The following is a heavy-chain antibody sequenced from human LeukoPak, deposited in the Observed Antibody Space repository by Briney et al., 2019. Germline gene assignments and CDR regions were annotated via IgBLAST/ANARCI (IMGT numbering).Heavy chain of an antibody. D-gene: IGHD3-22*01. V-gene: IGHV4-34*01. CDR3: ARGSRDSSGYYSLRPWDY. J-gene: IGHJ4*02. CDR2: INHSGST. Sequence: SETLSLTCAVYGGSFSGYYWSWIRQPPGKGLEWIGEINHSGSTNYNPSLKSRVTISVDTSKNQFSLKLSSVTAADTAVYYCARGSRDSSGYYSLRPWDYWGQRTLVTVSS. CDR1: GGSFSGYY.